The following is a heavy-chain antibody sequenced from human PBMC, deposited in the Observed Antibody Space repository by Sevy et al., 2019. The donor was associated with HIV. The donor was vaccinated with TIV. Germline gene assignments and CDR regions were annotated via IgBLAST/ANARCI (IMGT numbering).Heavy chain of an antibody. CDR1: GYTFTGYY. V-gene: IGHV1-2*02. D-gene: IGHD1-1*01. CDR3: AGDGGTTGSTLNYYYYYYGMDV. CDR2: INPNSRGT. J-gene: IGHJ6*02. Sequence: DSVKVSCKASGYTFTGYYMHWVRQAPGQGLEGMGWINPNSRGTNYAQKFQGRVTMTRDTSISTAYMELSRLRSDDTAVYYSAGDGGTTGSTLNYYYYYYGMDVWGQGTTVSVSS.